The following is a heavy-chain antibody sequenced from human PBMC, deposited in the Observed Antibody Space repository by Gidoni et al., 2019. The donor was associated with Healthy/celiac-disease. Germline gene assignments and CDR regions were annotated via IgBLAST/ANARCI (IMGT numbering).Heavy chain of an antibody. Sequence: QVQLQESGPGLVKPAQTLSLTCTGTGGSISSGSYYWSWIRQPAGKGLEWIGRISTRGSTNYHPSLNSRVTMSVDPSKNQFSLKLSSVPAADTAVYYCARDRVGRGLGVDYWGQGTLVTVSS. CDR3: ARDRVGRGLGVDY. J-gene: IGHJ4*02. V-gene: IGHV4-61*02. CDR1: GGSISSGSYY. D-gene: IGHD3-10*01. CDR2: ISTRGST.